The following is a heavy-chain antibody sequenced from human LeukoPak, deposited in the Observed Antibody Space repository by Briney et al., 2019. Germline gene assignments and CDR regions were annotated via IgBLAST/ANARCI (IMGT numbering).Heavy chain of an antibody. D-gene: IGHD1-26*01. J-gene: IGHJ4*02. CDR1: GFTFSSYW. Sequence: GGSLRLSCAASGFTFSSYWMHWVRQAPGKGLVWVSRISSDGSSTTYADSVKGRFTISRDNAKNTLYLQMNSLYYCARGYSGSYRVDHWGQGTLVAVSS. CDR3: YRVDH. V-gene: IGHV3-74*01. CDR2: ISSDGSST.